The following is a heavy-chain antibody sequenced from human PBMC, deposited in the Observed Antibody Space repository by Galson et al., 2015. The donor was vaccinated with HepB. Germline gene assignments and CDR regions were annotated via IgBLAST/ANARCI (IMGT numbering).Heavy chain of an antibody. CDR3: VRMGIAARLGGDY. Sequence: TVSGGSIRSSSYYWGWIRQPPGKGLEWIGSIYSSGSTYYNPSLKSRVTISVDTSKNQFSLKLTSVTAADTAVYYCVRMGIAARLGGDYWGQGTLVTVSS. J-gene: IGHJ4*02. CDR2: IYSSGST. D-gene: IGHD6-6*01. V-gene: IGHV4-39*01. CDR1: GGSIRSSSYY.